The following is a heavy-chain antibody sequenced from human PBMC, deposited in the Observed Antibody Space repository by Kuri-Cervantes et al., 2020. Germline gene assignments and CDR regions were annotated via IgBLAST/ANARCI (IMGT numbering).Heavy chain of an antibody. CDR1: GFTFSSYE. CDR3: AKSDYDPYYFDY. V-gene: IGHV3-48*03. Sequence: GGSLRLSCAASGFTFSSYEMNWVRQAPGKGLEWVSYISGSGTTKYYADSVKGRFAISRDNAKNSLYLQMNSLRAEDTALYYCAKSDYDPYYFDYWGQGTLVTVSS. CDR2: ISGSGTTK. J-gene: IGHJ4*02. D-gene: IGHD4-17*01.